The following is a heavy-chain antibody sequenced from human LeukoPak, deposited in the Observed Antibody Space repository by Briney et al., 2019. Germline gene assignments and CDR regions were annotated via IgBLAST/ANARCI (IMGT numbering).Heavy chain of an antibody. D-gene: IGHD5-24*01. CDR3: ARWGLATISFDY. Sequence: ASAKVSCKASGYTFTSYGISWVRQAPGQGLEWMGWISAYNVNTNDAQKLQGRVTMTTDTSTTTAYMELRSLRSDDTAVYYCARWGLATISFDYWGQGTLVTVSS. CDR1: GYTFTSYG. J-gene: IGHJ4*02. CDR2: ISAYNVNT. V-gene: IGHV1-18*01.